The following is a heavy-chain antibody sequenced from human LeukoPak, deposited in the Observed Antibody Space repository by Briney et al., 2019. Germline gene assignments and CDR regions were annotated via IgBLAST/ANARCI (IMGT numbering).Heavy chain of an antibody. CDR3: ARVLRVYYYGMDV. CDR1: GFTFDDYA. D-gene: IGHD2/OR15-2a*01. Sequence: GGSLGLSRAASGFTFDDYAMHWVRQAPGKGLEWVSGISWNSGSIGYADSVKGRFTISRDNAKNSLYLQMNSLRAEDTALYYCARVLRVYYYGMDVWGQGTTVTVSS. CDR2: ISWNSGSI. J-gene: IGHJ6*02. V-gene: IGHV3-9*01.